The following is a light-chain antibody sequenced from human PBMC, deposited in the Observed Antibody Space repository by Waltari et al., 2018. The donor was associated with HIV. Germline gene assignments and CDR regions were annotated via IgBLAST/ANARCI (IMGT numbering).Light chain of an antibody. Sequence: QSVLTQPPSVSAAPGQKVTISCSGSSSNIGNNYVTWYQQLPGTAPKLLIYDSNKRPSGSPDRFSGSKSGTSGTLAITGLQTGDEADYYCGTWDSSLSAWVFGGGTKLTVL. V-gene: IGLV1-51*01. J-gene: IGLJ3*02. CDR1: SSNIGNNY. CDR3: GTWDSSLSAWV. CDR2: DSN.